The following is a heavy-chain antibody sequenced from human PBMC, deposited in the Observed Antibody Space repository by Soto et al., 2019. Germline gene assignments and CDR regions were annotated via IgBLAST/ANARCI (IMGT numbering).Heavy chain of an antibody. CDR3: ARRHSPDQKPRLGLEFDP. Sequence: SETLSLTCTVSGGSISSYYWSWIRQPPGKGLEWIGYIYYSGSTNYNPSLKSRVTISVDTSKNQFSLKLSSVTAADTAVYYCARRHSPDQKPRLGLEFDPWGQGTLVTVSS. D-gene: IGHD1-1*01. CDR2: IYYSGST. J-gene: IGHJ5*02. CDR1: GGSISSYY. V-gene: IGHV4-59*08.